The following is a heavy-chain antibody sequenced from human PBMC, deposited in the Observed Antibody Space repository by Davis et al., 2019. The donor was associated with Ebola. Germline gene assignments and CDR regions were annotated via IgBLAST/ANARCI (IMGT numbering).Heavy chain of an antibody. V-gene: IGHV1-8*01. J-gene: IGHJ6*02. Sequence: AASVKVSCKASGYTFTSYDINWVRQATGQGLEWMGWMNPNSGNTGYAQKFQGRVTMTRNTSISTAYMELSSLRSEDTAVYYCARSPFVWFRELLYYYYYGMDVWGQGITVTVSS. CDR1: GYTFTSYD. D-gene: IGHD3-10*01. CDR2: MNPNSGNT. CDR3: ARSPFVWFRELLYYYYYGMDV.